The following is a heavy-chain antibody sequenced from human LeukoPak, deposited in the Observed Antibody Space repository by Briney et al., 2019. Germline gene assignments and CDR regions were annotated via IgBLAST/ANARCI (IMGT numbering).Heavy chain of an antibody. CDR3: ASSRIKYYDILTGYPEGNWFDP. CDR2: IYYSGST. J-gene: IGHJ5*02. D-gene: IGHD3-9*01. CDR1: GGSISSSGYY. V-gene: IGHV4-39*07. Sequence: SETLSLTCTVSGGSISSSGYYWGWIRQPPGKGLEWIGSIYYSGSTYYNPSLKSRVTISVDTSKNQFSLKLSSVTAADTAVYYCASSRIKYYDILTGYPEGNWFDPWGQGTLVTVSS.